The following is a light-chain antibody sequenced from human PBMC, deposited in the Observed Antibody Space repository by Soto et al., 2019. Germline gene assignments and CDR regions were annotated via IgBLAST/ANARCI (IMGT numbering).Light chain of an antibody. V-gene: IGLV1-44*01. CDR2: NND. CDR1: SSNIGANP. CDR3: EAWDDSLYGAV. J-gene: IGLJ2*01. Sequence: QSVLTQPPSASGTPGQRVTISCSGSSSNIGANPINWYQQLPGTAPKLLIYNNDQRASGVPDRFSASKSGTSASLAISGLQSEDEADYYCEAWDDSLYGAVLGGGTKLTVL.